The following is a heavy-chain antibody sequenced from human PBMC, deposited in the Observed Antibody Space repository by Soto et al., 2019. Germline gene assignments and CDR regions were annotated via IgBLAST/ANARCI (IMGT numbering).Heavy chain of an antibody. CDR2: IYYSGST. Sequence: SEPLSLTCTVSAGSVSSGSYYWSWIRQPPGKGLEWIGYIYYSGSTNYNPSLKSRVTISVDTSKNQFSLKLSSVTAADTAVYYCAREPNYYDSSGYYYNYFDYWGQGTLVTVSS. D-gene: IGHD3-22*01. V-gene: IGHV4-61*01. J-gene: IGHJ4*02. CDR1: AGSVSSGSYY. CDR3: AREPNYYDSSGYYYNYFDY.